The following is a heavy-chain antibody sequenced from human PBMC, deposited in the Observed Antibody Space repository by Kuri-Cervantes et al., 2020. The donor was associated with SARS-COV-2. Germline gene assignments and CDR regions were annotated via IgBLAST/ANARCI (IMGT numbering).Heavy chain of an antibody. CDR2: IWYDGSNK. J-gene: IGHJ4*02. V-gene: IGHV3-33*08. D-gene: IGHD1-26*01. CDR3: ASDGSGSYYPPFDY. CDR1: GFSFDTYA. Sequence: GESLKISCAASGFSFDTYAMHWVRQAPGKGLEWVAVIWYDGSNKYYADSVKGRFTISRDNSKNTLYLQMNSLRAEDTAVYYCASDGSGSYYPPFDYWGQGTLVTVSS.